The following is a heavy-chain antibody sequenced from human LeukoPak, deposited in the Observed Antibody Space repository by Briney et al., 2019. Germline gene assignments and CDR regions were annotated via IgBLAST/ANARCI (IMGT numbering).Heavy chain of an antibody. J-gene: IGHJ4*02. Sequence: SVKVSCKASGGTFSSYAISWVRQAPGQGLEWMGGIIPIFGTANYAQKFQGRVTITADESTSTAYMELSSLRSEDTAVYYCAVGYSYGRVGSFDYWGQGTLVTVSS. CDR3: AVGYSYGRVGSFDY. CDR2: IIPIFGTA. V-gene: IGHV1-69*01. D-gene: IGHD5-18*01. CDR1: GGTFSSYA.